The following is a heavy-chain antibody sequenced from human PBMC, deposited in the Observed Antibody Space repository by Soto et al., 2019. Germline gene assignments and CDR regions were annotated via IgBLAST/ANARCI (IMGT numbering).Heavy chain of an antibody. CDR3: AKDIVRYTYGACDN. V-gene: IGHV3-30*18. J-gene: IGHJ1*01. CDR1: GFTFNTYG. Sequence: PAGSLGLCCVGSGFTFNTYGVYGVGKAPGKGLEWVAAISYDGSNKYHADSVKGRFTISRDNSKNTLYLQMNSLRVEDTAVYYSAKDIVRYTYGACDNWGQGALVTGSS. D-gene: IGHD5-18*01. CDR2: ISYDGSNK.